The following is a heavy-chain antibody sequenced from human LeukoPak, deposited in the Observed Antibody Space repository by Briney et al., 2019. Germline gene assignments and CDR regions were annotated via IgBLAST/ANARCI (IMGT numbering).Heavy chain of an antibody. V-gene: IGHV3-9*01. CDR2: ISWNRGSL. J-gene: IGHJ6*02. CDR3: AKSQGARLNYYSFGLDV. CDR1: GFTFNDFA. D-gene: IGHD1-26*01. Sequence: GRSLRLACAASGFTFNDFAMHWVRQAPGKGLEWVSGISWNRGSLGYADSVRGRFTISSDNAKNSLYLQMNSLTAEDTALYYCAKSQGARLNYYSFGLDVWGQGTTVTVSS.